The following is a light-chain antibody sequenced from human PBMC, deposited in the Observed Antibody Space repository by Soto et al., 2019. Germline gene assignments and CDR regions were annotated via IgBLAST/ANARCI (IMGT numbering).Light chain of an antibody. CDR2: DVS. J-gene: IGLJ2*01. V-gene: IGLV2-11*01. CDR1: SSDVGSYNY. CDR3: CSYAGSYIVVV. Sequence: QSALTQPRSVSGSPGQSVTISCTGTSSDVGSYNYVSWYQLHPGKGPKVMIYDVSKRPSGVPDRFSGSKSGNTASLTISGLQAEDEADYYCCSYAGSYIVVVFGGGTKLTVL.